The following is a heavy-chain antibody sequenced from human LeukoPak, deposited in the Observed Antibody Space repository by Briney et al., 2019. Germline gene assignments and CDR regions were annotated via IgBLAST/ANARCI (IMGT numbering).Heavy chain of an antibody. J-gene: IGHJ6*03. CDR2: INPNSGGT. V-gene: IGHV1-2*02. CDR3: ARDVGYCTNGVCYTYYYYYMDV. CDR1: GYTFTGYY. D-gene: IGHD2-8*01. Sequence: VASVKVSCKASGYTFTGYYMHWVRQAPGQGLEWMGWINPNSGGTNYAQKFQGRVTMTRDTSISTAYMELSRLRSDDTAVYYCARDVGYCTNGVCYTYYYYYMDVWGKGTTVTVSS.